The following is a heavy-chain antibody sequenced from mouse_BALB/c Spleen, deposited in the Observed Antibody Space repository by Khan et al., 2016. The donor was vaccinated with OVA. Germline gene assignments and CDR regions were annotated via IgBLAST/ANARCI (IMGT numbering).Heavy chain of an antibody. Sequence: AQLKQSGPELVKPGASVKMSCKASGYTFTSYVMHWVKQKPGQGLEWIGYINPYNDGTKYNEKFKGKATLTSDKSSSTAYMELSSLTSEDSAVYYCARYGSSPYYAMDYWGQGTSVTVSS. D-gene: IGHD1-1*01. CDR1: GYTFTSYV. CDR3: ARYGSSPYYAMDY. J-gene: IGHJ4*01. V-gene: IGHV1S136*01. CDR2: INPYNDGT.